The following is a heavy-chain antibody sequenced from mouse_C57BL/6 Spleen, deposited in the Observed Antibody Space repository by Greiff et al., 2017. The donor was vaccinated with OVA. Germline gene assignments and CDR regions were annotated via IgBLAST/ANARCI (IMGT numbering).Heavy chain of an antibody. D-gene: IGHD3-2*02. J-gene: IGHJ2*01. CDR2: ISDGGSYT. CDR3: ARDGRTAQVYFDY. V-gene: IGHV5-4*01. CDR1: GFTFSSYA. Sequence: EVKLVESGGGLVKPGGSLKLSCAASGFTFSSYAMSWVRQTPEKRLEWVATISDGGSYTYYPDNVKGRFTISRDNAKNNLYLQMSHLKSEDTAMYYCARDGRTAQVYFDYWGQGTTLTVSS.